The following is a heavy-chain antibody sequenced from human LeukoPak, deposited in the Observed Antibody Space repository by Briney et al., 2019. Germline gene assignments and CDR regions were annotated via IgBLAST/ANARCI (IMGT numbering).Heavy chain of an antibody. V-gene: IGHV3-7*03. CDR1: GFIFSSYW. CDR3: ARASWGYPFDY. Sequence: GGSLRLSCAASGFIFSSYWMSWVRQAPGKGLEWVANIKQDGSEKYYVDSLKGRFTISRENAKNSLYLQMNSLRAEDTAVYYCARASWGYPFDYWGQGTLVTVTS. J-gene: IGHJ4*02. D-gene: IGHD5-18*01. CDR2: IKQDGSEK.